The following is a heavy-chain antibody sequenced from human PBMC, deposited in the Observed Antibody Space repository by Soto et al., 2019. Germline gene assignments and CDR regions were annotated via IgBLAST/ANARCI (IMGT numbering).Heavy chain of an antibody. Sequence: PGGSLRLSCAASGFTFTSYALTWVRQAPGNGLEWVSGISFSGRDTYYADSVKGRFTISRDNSKNTLYLQMNSLRAEDTAVYYCAKGGGIVVVPAARVYYYGMDVWGQGTTVTVSS. CDR3: AKGGGIVVVPAARVYYYGMDV. CDR1: GFTFTSYA. CDR2: ISFSGRDT. V-gene: IGHV3-23*01. J-gene: IGHJ6*02. D-gene: IGHD2-2*01.